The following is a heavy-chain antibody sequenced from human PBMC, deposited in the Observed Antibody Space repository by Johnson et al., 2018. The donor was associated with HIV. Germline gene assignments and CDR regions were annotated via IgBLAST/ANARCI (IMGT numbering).Heavy chain of an antibody. D-gene: IGHD1-26*01. Sequence: VQLVESGGGLVQPGGSLRLSCAASGFSVSSNYMTWVRQAPGKGLEWASVLFSGGDTYYADSVRGRFTISRDNSKNKLYLQMNSLRAEDTAVYYCARGVGNDAFDIWGQGTMVTVSS. J-gene: IGHJ3*02. CDR1: GFSVSSNY. CDR2: LFSGGDT. V-gene: IGHV3-66*01. CDR3: ARGVGNDAFDI.